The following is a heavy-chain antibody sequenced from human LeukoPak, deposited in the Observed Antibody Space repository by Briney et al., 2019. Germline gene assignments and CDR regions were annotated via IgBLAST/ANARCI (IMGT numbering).Heavy chain of an antibody. J-gene: IGHJ4*02. CDR1: GFTFSSYW. D-gene: IGHD2-21*02. CDR2: IKQDGSEK. CDR3: ARSGGGDHFDY. V-gene: IGHV3-7*01. Sequence: GGSLRLSCAASGFTFSSYWMSWVRQAPGKELEWVANIKQDGSEKYYVDSVKGRFTISRDNAKNSLYLQMNSLRAEDTAVYYCARSGGGDHFDYWGQGTLVTVSS.